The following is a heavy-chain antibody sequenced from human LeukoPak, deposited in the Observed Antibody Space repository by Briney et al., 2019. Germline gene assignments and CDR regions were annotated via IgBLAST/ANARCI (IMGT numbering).Heavy chain of an antibody. Sequence: SETLSLTCTVSGYSISSGYYWGWIRQPPGKGLEWIGSIYHSGSTNYNPSLKSRVTISVDTSKNQFSLKLSSVTAADTAVYYCARRVVARALDYWGQGTLVTVSS. CDR3: ARRVVARALDY. CDR2: IYHSGST. J-gene: IGHJ4*02. CDR1: GYSISSGYY. V-gene: IGHV4-38-2*02. D-gene: IGHD5-12*01.